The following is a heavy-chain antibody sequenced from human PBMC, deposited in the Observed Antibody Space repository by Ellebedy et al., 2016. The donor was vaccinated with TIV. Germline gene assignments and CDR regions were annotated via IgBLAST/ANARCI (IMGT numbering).Heavy chain of an antibody. CDR1: GFSFTSYW. J-gene: IGHJ3*02. V-gene: IGHV3-7*03. CDR3: ATDGSYGDYRSPAHAFVM. D-gene: IGHD4-17*01. CDR2: INQDGSVK. Sequence: GESLKISCGASGFSFTSYWMSWIRQAPGKGLEWVSNINQDGSVKYYVDSVRGRFTISRDRAKASLYLELNSLRAEDTAIYYCATDGSYGDYRSPAHAFVMWGQGTLVTVSP.